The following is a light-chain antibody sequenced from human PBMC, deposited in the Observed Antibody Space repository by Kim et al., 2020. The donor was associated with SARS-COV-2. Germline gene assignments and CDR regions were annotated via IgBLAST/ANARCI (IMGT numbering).Light chain of an antibody. J-gene: IGKJ2*01. CDR2: LGS. Sequence: EPASISCRSSQSLLHSNGYNYLVWYLQKPGQSPQLLIYLGSNRASGVPDRFSGSGSGTDFTLKISRVEAEDVGLYYCMQALQTPYTFGQGTKLEI. CDR3: MQALQTPYT. V-gene: IGKV2-28*01. CDR1: QSLLHSNGYNY.